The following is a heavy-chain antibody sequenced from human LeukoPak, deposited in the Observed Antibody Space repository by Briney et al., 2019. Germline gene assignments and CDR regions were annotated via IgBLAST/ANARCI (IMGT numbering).Heavy chain of an antibody. CDR1: GGSISGYY. CDR3: ARGYSSWYYYYYMDV. D-gene: IGHD6-6*01. J-gene: IGHJ6*03. CDR2: INHSGST. V-gene: IGHV4-34*01. Sequence: SETLSLTCTVSGGSISGYYWSWIRQPPGKGLEWIGEINHSGSTNYNPSLKSRVTISVDTSKNQFSLKLSSVTAADTAVYYCARGYSSWYYYYYMDVWGKGTTVTVSS.